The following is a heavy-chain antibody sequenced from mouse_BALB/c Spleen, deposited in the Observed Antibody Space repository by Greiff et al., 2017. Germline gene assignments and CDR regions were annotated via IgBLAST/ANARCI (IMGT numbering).Heavy chain of an antibody. D-gene: IGHD2-10*02. V-gene: IGHV5-4*02. CDR2: ISDGGSYT. CDR1: GFTFSDYY. CDR3: ARDREYGNYEFAY. Sequence: EVHLVESGGGLVKPGGSLKLSCAASGFTFSDYYMYWVRQTPEKRLEWVATISDGGSYTYYPDSVKGRFTISRDNAKNNLYLQMSSLKSEDTAMYYCARDREYGNYEFAYWGQGTLVTVSA. J-gene: IGHJ3*01.